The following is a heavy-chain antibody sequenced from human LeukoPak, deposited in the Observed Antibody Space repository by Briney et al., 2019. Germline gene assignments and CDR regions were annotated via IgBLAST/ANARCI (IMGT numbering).Heavy chain of an antibody. V-gene: IGHV4-59*01. CDR3: ARGGHYDFWSGYYPDY. CDR2: IYYSGST. D-gene: IGHD3-3*01. J-gene: IGHJ4*02. Sequence: SETLSLTCTVSGGSISSYYWSWIRQPPGKGLEWIGYIYYSGSTNYNPSLKSRVTISVDTSMNQFSLKLSSVTAADTAVYYCARGGHYDFWSGYYPDYWGQGTLVTVSS. CDR1: GGSISSYY.